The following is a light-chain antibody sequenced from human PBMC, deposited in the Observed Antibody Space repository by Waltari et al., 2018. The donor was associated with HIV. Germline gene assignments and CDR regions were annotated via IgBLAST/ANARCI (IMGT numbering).Light chain of an antibody. V-gene: IGLV3-21*02. CDR3: QVRDSTVV. J-gene: IGLJ2*01. CDR2: GDT. CDR1: DIGNKS. Sequence: SSVVAQSPSVSVAPGQPAYITCDGDDIGNKSVNWYQQKAGKAPVLVVFGDTYRASGIPYRFSGSNSPYTAPLTIASFEADYEADYCCQVRDSTVVFGGGTRLSV.